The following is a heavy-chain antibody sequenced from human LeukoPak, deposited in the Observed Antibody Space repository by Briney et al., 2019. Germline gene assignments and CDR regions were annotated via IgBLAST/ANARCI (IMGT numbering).Heavy chain of an antibody. J-gene: IGHJ3*02. CDR3: ARVTYYYGSGQGNAFDI. CDR1: GGSISSGGYS. D-gene: IGHD3-10*01. CDR2: IYYSGST. Sequence: SETLSLTCAVSGGSISSGGYSWSWIRQPPGKGLEWIGYIYYSGSTYYNPSLKSRVTISVDTSKNQFSLKLSSVTAADTAVYYCARVTYYYGSGQGNAFDIWGQGTMVTVSS. V-gene: IGHV4-30-4*07.